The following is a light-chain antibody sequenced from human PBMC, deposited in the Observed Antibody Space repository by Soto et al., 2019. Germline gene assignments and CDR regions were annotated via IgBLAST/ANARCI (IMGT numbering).Light chain of an antibody. CDR2: AAS. CDR1: QSISSY. V-gene: IGKV1-39*01. J-gene: IGKJ1*01. Sequence: DIPMTQSPSSLSASVGDRVTITCRASQSISSYLHWYQQKPGKAPQLLIYAASSLQSGVPSKFSGSGSGTDFTLTISSLQPEDFATYYCQQSYSTPWTFGLGTKVEI. CDR3: QQSYSTPWT.